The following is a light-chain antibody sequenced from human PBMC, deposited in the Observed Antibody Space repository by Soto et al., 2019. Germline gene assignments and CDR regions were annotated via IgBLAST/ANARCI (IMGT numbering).Light chain of an antibody. CDR1: ISSIGAGYE. V-gene: IGLV1-40*01. Sequence: QSVLPQPASVSGAPGQRYTISCSGTISSIGAGYEVHWYHQRPGTAPKLVVSGNGNRPSGVPDRLSASKSGTSASLAITGLQAEDEGHYYCQSYDKRLTAYVFGTGTKVTVL. J-gene: IGLJ1*01. CDR3: QSYDKRLTAYV. CDR2: GNG.